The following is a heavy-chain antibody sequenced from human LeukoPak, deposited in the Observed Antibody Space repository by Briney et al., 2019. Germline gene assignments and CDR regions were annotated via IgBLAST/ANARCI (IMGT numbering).Heavy chain of an antibody. CDR2: IIPILGIA. J-gene: IGHJ5*02. D-gene: IGHD6-13*01. CDR1: GGTFSSYA. V-gene: IGHV1-69*04. CDR3: ARDHSSSFWFDP. Sequence: SVKVSCKASGGTFSSYAISWVRQAPGQGLEWMGRIIPILGIANYAQKFQGRVTITADKSTSTAYMELSSLRSEDTAVYYCARDHSSSFWFDPWGQGTLVTVSS.